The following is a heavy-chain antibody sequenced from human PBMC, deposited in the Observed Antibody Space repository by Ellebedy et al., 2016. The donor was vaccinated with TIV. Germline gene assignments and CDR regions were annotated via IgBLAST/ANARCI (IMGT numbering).Heavy chain of an antibody. CDR1: GFTFSDSV. CDR2: ISVDGRAV. J-gene: IGHJ3*02. V-gene: IGHV3-30*03. CDR3: VRGWYSSGHCDVFAM. Sequence: GESLKISCVGFGFTFSDSVMHWVRQDPGKGLDWVAGISVDGRAVHYPDSVKGRFTISRDNAQNTVYLQMNSLRLEDMAVYYCVRGWYSSGHCDVFAMWGQGTIVTVSS. D-gene: IGHD6-19*01.